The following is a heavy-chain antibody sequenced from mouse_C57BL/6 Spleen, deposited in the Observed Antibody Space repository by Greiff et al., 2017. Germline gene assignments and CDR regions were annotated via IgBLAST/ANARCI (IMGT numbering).Heavy chain of an antibody. Sequence: QVQLQQPGAELVMPGASVKLSCKASGYTFTSYWMHWVKQRPGQGLEWIGEIDPSDSYTNYNQKFKGKSTLTVDKSSSTAYMQLSSLTSEDSAVYYCARRTLHYYGSSYWYFDVWGTGTTVTVSS. CDR2: IDPSDSYT. V-gene: IGHV1-69*01. J-gene: IGHJ1*03. CDR3: ARRTLHYYGSSYWYFDV. CDR1: GYTFTSYW. D-gene: IGHD1-1*01.